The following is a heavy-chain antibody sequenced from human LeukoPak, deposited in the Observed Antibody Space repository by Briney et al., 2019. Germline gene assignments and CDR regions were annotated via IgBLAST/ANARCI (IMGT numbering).Heavy chain of an antibody. Sequence: SETLPLTCTVSGVSISSDYWSWSRQPPGKGLEWIGYIYYSGSTNYNPSLESRVSMSLDTSKTQFSLKLRSVTAADTAVYYCARYVRNRGTFYLDYWGQGTLVTVSS. CDR3: ARYVRNRGTFYLDY. D-gene: IGHD1-26*01. V-gene: IGHV4-59*01. CDR1: GVSISSDY. CDR2: IYYSGST. J-gene: IGHJ4*02.